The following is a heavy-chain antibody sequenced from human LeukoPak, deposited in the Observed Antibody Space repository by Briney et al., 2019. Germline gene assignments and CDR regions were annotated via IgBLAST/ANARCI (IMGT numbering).Heavy chain of an antibody. CDR2: INRSGRA. Sequence: SETLSLTCAVYGGSFSGVYWSWIRQPPGKGLEWIGDINRSGRAVYNTSLKSRVIISVDTSKNQFSLKVNSVTAADTAVYYCARHKIVITMLGVHRWFDPWGQGTLVAVSS. J-gene: IGHJ5*02. V-gene: IGHV4-34*01. CDR3: ARHKIVITMLGVHRWFDP. D-gene: IGHD3-3*01. CDR1: GGSFSGVY.